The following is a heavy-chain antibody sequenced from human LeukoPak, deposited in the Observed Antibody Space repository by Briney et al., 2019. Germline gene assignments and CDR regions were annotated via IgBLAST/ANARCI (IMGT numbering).Heavy chain of an antibody. CDR2: ITSSSTV. J-gene: IGHJ4*02. CDR1: GFTFSIYS. CDR3: ARDSGLDY. Sequence: PGGSLRLSCAASGFTFSIYSMTGVRQAPGKGLEWLSYITSSSTVYYADSVKGRFIISRDNAKNSLYLQMNSLRDEDTAVYYCARDSGLDYWGQGTLVTVSS. V-gene: IGHV3-48*02.